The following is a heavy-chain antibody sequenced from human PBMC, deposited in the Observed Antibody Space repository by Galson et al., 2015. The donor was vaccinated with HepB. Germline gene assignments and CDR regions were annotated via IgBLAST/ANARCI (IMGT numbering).Heavy chain of an antibody. CDR3: ARDYYGSGIFGGDAFDI. V-gene: IGHV3-48*04. D-gene: IGHD3-10*01. CDR2: ISGSSSTI. J-gene: IGHJ3*02. Sequence: SLRLSCAASGFTFSSYSMNWVRQAPGKGLEWVSYISGSSSTIYYADSVKGRFTISRDNAKNSLYLQMNSLRAEDTAVYYCARDYYGSGIFGGDAFDIWGQGTMVTVSS. CDR1: GFTFSSYS.